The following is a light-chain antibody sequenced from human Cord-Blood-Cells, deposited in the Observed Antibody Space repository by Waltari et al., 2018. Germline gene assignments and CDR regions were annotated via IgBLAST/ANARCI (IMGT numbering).Light chain of an antibody. V-gene: IGLV2-23*01. CDR3: CSYAGSSSNWV. J-gene: IGLJ3*02. Sequence: QSALTQPASVSGSPGQSITISSTGTSSDVGSSHLVSCYQQHPGKAPKLMIYEGSKRPSGVSNRLSGSKSGNTASLTISGLQAEDEADYYCCSYAGSSSNWVFGGGTKLTVL. CDR1: SSDVGSSHL. CDR2: EGS.